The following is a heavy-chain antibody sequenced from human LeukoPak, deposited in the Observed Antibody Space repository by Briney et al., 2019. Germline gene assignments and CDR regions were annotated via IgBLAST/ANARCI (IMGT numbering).Heavy chain of an antibody. D-gene: IGHD1-26*01. CDR1: GFTFSSYE. V-gene: IGHV3-7*01. CDR2: IKQDGSEK. J-gene: IGHJ4*02. CDR3: ARDRGGELLKE. Sequence: GGSLRLSCAASGFTFSSYEMNWVRQAPGKGLEWVANIKQDGSEKYYVDSVKGRFTISRDNAKNSLYLQMNSLRAEDTAVYYCARDRGGELLKEWGQGTLVTVSS.